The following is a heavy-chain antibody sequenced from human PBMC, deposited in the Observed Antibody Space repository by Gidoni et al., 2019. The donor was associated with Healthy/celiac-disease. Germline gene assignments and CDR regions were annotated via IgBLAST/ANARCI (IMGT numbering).Heavy chain of an antibody. CDR3: AKDSADYGDYDGSFDY. Sequence: QVQLVESGGGVVQPGRSLRLSCADSGFTFSRSGMHWVRQATGKGLEWVAVISYDGSNKYYADSVKGRFTISRDNSKNTLYLQMNSLRAEDTAVYYCAKDSADYGDYDGSFDYWGQGTLVTVSS. J-gene: IGHJ4*02. CDR2: ISYDGSNK. CDR1: GFTFSRSG. V-gene: IGHV3-30*18. D-gene: IGHD4-17*01.